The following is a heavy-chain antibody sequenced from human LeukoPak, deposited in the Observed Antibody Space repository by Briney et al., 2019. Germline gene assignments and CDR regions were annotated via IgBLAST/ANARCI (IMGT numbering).Heavy chain of an antibody. J-gene: IGHJ4*02. CDR3: ARGNFYSGSGSSPLDY. Sequence: PGGSLRLSCAASGFTFSSYWMHWVRQAPGKGLVWVSRINSDGSRTNYVDSAKGRFTISRDNAKNTLFLQMNSLGAEDSAVYYCARGNFYSGSGSSPLDYWGQGILVTVSS. CDR1: GFTFSSYW. V-gene: IGHV3-74*01. D-gene: IGHD3-10*01. CDR2: INSDGSRT.